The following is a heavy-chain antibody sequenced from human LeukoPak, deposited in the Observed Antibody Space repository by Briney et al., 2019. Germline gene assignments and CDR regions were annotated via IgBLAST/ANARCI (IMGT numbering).Heavy chain of an antibody. D-gene: IGHD3-10*01. J-gene: IGHJ4*02. Sequence: GASVKVSCKASGYTFTSYGISWVRQAPGQGLEWMGWISAYNGNTNYAQKLQGRVTMTTDTSTSTAYMELRSLRSDDTAVYYCVRDQGGYYGSGSYYTGDYWGQGTLVTVSS. CDR1: GYTFTSYG. CDR2: ISAYNGNT. V-gene: IGHV1-18*01. CDR3: VRDQGGYYGSGSYYTGDY.